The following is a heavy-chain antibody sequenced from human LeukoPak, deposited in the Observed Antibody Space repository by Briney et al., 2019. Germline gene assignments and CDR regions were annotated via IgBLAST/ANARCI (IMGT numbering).Heavy chain of an antibody. CDR3: ASKKYSSSPFDY. J-gene: IGHJ4*02. CDR1: GGSISSSSYY. V-gene: IGHV4-39*01. Sequence: SETLSLICTVSGGSISSSSYYWGWIRQPPGKGLEWIGSIYYSGSTYYNPSLKSRVTISVDTSKNQFSLKLSSVTAADTAVYYCASKKYSSSPFDYWGQGTLVTVSS. D-gene: IGHD6-6*01. CDR2: IYYSGST.